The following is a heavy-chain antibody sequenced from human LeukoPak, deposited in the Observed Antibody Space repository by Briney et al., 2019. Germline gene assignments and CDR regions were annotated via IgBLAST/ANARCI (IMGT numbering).Heavy chain of an antibody. V-gene: IGHV4-61*02. CDR2: IYTSGST. Sequence: SQTLSLTCTVSGGSISSGSYYWSWIRQPAGKGLEWIGRIYTSGSTNYNPSLKSRVTISVDTSKNQFSLKLSSVTAADTAVYYCAREEHSRDFWSGYYSHYMDVWGKGTTVTVSS. D-gene: IGHD3-3*01. J-gene: IGHJ6*03. CDR3: AREEHSRDFWSGYYSHYMDV. CDR1: GGSISSGSYY.